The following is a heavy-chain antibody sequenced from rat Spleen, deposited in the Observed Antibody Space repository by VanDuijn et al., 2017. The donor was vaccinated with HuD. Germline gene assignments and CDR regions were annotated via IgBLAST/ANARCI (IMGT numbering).Heavy chain of an antibody. CDR2: ISHAGSRT. V-gene: IGHV5-29*01. J-gene: IGHJ2*01. D-gene: IGHD1-9*01. Sequence: EVQLVESGGGLVQPGRSLKLSCAASGFTFINYGMAWVRQAPTRGLEWVPAISHAGSRTYYRDSVQGRFTISRDNAKSTLYLQIDSLRSEDTAIYYCARPTTSIPFNYWGQGVMVTVSS. CDR1: GFTFINYG. CDR3: ARPTTSIPFNY.